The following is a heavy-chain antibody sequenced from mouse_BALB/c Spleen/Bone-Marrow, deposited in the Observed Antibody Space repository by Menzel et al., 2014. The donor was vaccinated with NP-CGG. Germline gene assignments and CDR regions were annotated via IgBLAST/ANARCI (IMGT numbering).Heavy chain of an antibody. V-gene: IGHV7-3*02. D-gene: IGHD2-4*01. J-gene: IGHJ2*01. Sequence: EAHLVESGGGLVQPGGSLRLSCATSGFTFTDYYMSWVRQPPGKALEWLGFIRNKANGYTTEYSAPVKGRFTISRDNSQSILYLQMNTLRAEDSATYYCARDRGLTYFDYWGQGTTLTVSS. CDR3: ARDRGLTYFDY. CDR1: GFTFTDYY. CDR2: IRNKANGYTT.